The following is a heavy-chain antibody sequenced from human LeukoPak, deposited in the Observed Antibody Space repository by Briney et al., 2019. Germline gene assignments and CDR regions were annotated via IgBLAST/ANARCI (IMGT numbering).Heavy chain of an antibody. CDR2: ISGSGGST. D-gene: IGHD2-8*01. CDR3: AKEGLKYCTNGVCYTGVDY. J-gene: IGHJ4*02. Sequence: GGSLRLSCAASGFTFSSYAMSWVCQAPGKGLEWVSAISGSGGSTYYADSVKDRFTISRDNSKNTLYLQMNSLRAEDTAVYYCAKEGLKYCTNGVCYTGVDYWGQGTLVTVSS. CDR1: GFTFSSYA. V-gene: IGHV3-23*01.